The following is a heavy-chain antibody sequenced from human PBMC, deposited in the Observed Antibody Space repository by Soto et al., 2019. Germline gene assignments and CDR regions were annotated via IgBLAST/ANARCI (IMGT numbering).Heavy chain of an antibody. Sequence: SQTLSLTCAISGDSVSSNSAAWNWIRQSPSRGLEWLGRTYYRSKRYNDYALSVKSRITINPDTSKNQFSLQLNSLTPEDTAVYYCARAPSGYGDTHYYYYLDVWGKGTTVTVSS. V-gene: IGHV6-1*01. CDR3: ARAPSGYGDTHYYYYLDV. J-gene: IGHJ6*03. CDR2: TYYRSKRYN. D-gene: IGHD3-10*01. CDR1: GDSVSSNSAA.